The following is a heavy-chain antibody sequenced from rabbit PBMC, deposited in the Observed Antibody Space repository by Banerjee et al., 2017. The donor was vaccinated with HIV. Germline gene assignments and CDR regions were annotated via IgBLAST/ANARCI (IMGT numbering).Heavy chain of an antibody. CDR1: GFDFSTNT. V-gene: IGHV1S40*01. J-gene: IGHJ4*01. CDR2: INSSSRNV. CDR3: ARGGSSVYTPFYL. D-gene: IGHD8-1*01. Sequence: QSSEESGGDLVKPGASLTLTCTASGFDFSTNTMCWVRQAPGKGLEWIGCINSSSRNVVYASWATGRFTISKTSSTTVTLQMTSLTAADTATYFCARGGSSVYTPFYLWGPGTLVTVS.